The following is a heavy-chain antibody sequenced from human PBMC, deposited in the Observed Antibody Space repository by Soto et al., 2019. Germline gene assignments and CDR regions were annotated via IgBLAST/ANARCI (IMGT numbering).Heavy chain of an antibody. Sequence: QVQVVQSGAEVKKPGASVTVSCKPSAYNLAGDGFTWVRQAPGQGLEWMGWINVHTGETHYAQKFQDRVIMTTDTSTRTVFMAMRNLGSDDTAGYYCARRGTPLMDVWGQGTTVTVSS. J-gene: IGHJ6*02. CDR3: ARRGTPLMDV. D-gene: IGHD1-1*01. V-gene: IGHV1-18*01. CDR1: AYNLAGDG. CDR2: INVHTGET.